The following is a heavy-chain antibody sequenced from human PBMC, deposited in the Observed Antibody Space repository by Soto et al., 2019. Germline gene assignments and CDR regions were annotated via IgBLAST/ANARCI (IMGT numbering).Heavy chain of an antibody. V-gene: IGHV3-23*01. Sequence: EVQLLESGGGLVQPGGSLRLSCAASGFTFSSYAMSWVRQAPGKGLEWVSAISGSGGTTYYADSVKGRFTFSRDNSKNPLCLQMNGLRAEDTAVYYCAKAADGWFSAFDIWGQGTMVTVSS. CDR1: GFTFSSYA. CDR3: AKAADGWFSAFDI. J-gene: IGHJ3*02. D-gene: IGHD6-19*01. CDR2: ISGSGGTT.